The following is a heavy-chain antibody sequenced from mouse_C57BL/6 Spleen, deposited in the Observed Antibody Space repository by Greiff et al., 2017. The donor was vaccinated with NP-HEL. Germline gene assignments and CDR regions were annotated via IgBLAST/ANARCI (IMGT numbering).Heavy chain of an antibody. CDR3: ARGIGYYFDY. V-gene: IGHV1-69*01. CDR2: IDPSDSYT. CDR1: GYTFTSYW. J-gene: IGHJ2*01. Sequence: QVHVKQPGAELVMPGASVKLSCKASGYTFTSYWMHWVKQRPGQGLEWIGEIDPSDSYTNYNQKFKGKSTLTVDKSSSPAYLQLSSLTSEDSAVYYCARGIGYYFDYWGQGTTLTVSS.